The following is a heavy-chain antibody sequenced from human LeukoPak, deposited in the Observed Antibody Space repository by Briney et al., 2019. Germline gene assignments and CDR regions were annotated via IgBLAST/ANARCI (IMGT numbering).Heavy chain of an antibody. D-gene: IGHD6-13*01. V-gene: IGHV4-59*01. J-gene: IGHJ4*02. CDR3: ARGSSWSYYFDY. CDR2: FHYSGST. Sequence: SETLSLTCAVSGGSISSYNWSWIRQPPGKGLEWIGYFHYSGSTNYSPSLKSRVTISIDTSKNQFSLKVSSVTAADTAVYYCARGSSWSYYFDYWGQGTLVTVSS. CDR1: GGSISSYN.